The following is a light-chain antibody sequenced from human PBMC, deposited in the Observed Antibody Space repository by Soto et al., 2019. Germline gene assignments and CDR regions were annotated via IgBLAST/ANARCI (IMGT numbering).Light chain of an antibody. J-gene: IGKJ1*01. CDR3: QRYGSSPPTWT. CDR1: QSVTSSY. V-gene: IGKV3-20*01. CDR2: GAS. Sequence: EIVLTQSPGTLSLSPGERATLSCRASQSVTSSYLAWYQEKPGQAPRLLIYGASSRATGIPDRFSGSGSGTDFTLTISRLEPEDFAVYSCQRYGSSPPTWTFGQGTKVEIK.